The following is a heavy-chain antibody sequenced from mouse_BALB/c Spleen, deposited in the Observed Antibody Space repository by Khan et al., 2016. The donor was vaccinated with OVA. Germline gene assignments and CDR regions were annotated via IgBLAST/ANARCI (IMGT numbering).Heavy chain of an antibody. CDR1: GYTSTNYG. D-gene: IGHD2-10*01. V-gene: IGHV9-3-1*01. CDR2: INTYTGEP. Sequence: QIQLVQSGPELKKPGETVKISCKASGYTSTNYGMNWVKQAPGKSLKWMGLINTYTGEPTYADDFKGRFAFSLETSASTAYLQINNLKNEDTATYFWARPPYFSYLMVYWGQGTSVTVSS. J-gene: IGHJ4*01. CDR3: ARPPYFSYLMVY.